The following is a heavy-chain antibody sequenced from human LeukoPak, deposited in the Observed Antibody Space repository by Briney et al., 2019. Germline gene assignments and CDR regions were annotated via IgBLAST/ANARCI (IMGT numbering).Heavy chain of an antibody. CDR3: VRGGFGSSWSSFDY. Sequence: GGSLRLSCAASGFTFSSYDMHWVRQAAGKGLEWVSAIAIAGDTFYPGSVKDRFTISRENAKNSSYLQMNSLRDGDTAVYYCVRGGFGSSWSSFDYWGQGTLVTVSS. V-gene: IGHV3-13*04. D-gene: IGHD6-13*01. CDR1: GFTFSSYD. CDR2: IAIAGDT. J-gene: IGHJ4*02.